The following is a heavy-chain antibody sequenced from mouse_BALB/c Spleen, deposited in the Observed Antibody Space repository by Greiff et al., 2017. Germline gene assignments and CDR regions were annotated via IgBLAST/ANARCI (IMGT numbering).Heavy chain of an antibody. Sequence: EVQLVESGGGLVQPGGSLKLSCAASGFTFSRYTMSWVRQTPETRLEWVAYISNGGGSTYYPETVKGRFTISRDNAKNTLYLQMSSLKSEDTAMYYCSREGYYFDYWGQGTTLTVSS. V-gene: IGHV5-12-2*01. CDR1: GFTFSRYT. CDR3: SREGYYFDY. CDR2: ISNGGGST. J-gene: IGHJ2*01.